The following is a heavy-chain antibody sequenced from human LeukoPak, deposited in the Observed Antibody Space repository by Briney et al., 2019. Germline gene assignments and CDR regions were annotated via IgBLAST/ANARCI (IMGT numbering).Heavy chain of an antibody. D-gene: IGHD2-2*01. J-gene: IGHJ5*02. CDR2: IYYSGST. CDR3: ARCYCSSTSCYFRFDP. CDR1: GGSISSSSYY. V-gene: IGHV4-39*01. Sequence: SETLSLTCTVSGGSISSSSYYWGWIRQPPGKGLEWIGSIYYSGSTYYNPSLKSRVTISVDTSKNQFSLKLSSVTAADTAAYYCARCYCSSTSCYFRFDPWGQGTLVTVSS.